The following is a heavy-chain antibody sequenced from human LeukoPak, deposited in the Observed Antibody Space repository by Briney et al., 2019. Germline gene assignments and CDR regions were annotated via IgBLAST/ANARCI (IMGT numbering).Heavy chain of an antibody. CDR1: GGSILTTNW. V-gene: IGHV4-4*02. CDR3: TRESGAFSPFGF. J-gene: IGHJ4*02. D-gene: IGHD1-26*01. CDR2: VHLSGAS. Sequence: SGTLSLTCAVSGGSILTTNWWSWVRQPPGKGLEGIGEVHLSGASNYNPSLKSRVNMSIDKSKNQLSLELTSVTAADTAIYYCTRESGAFSPFGFWGQGTLVTVSS.